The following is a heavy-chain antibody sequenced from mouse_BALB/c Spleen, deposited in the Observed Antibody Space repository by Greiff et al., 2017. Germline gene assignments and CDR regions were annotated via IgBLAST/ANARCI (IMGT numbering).Heavy chain of an antibody. CDR3: ARSGSSSWFAY. D-gene: IGHD1-1*01. V-gene: IGHV8-12*01. J-gene: IGHJ3*01. CDR2: IYWDDDK. Sequence: ESGPGLVQPSQSLSLSCSSSGFSLSTYGMGLVWLRPPSGKGLEWLVHIYWDDDKRYNPSLKSRLTISKDTSRNQVFLKITSVDTADTATYYCARSGSSSWFAYWGQGTLVTVSA. CDR1: GFSLSTYGMG.